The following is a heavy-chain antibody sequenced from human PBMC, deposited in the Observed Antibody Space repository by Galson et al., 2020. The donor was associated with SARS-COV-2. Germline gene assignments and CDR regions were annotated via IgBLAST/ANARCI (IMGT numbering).Heavy chain of an antibody. CDR1: GLTFSGSA. V-gene: IGHV3-73*01. CDR2: IRSKANSYAP. D-gene: IGHD1-26*01. Sequence: GGSLRLSCAGSGLTFSGSAMHWVRQASGKGLEWVGLIRSKANSYAPAYAASVKGRFTISRDDSKNTAYLQMNSLKTEDTAVYYCTRNVVGATIGGYFDLWGRGTLVTVSS. CDR3: TRNVVGATIGGYFDL. J-gene: IGHJ2*01.